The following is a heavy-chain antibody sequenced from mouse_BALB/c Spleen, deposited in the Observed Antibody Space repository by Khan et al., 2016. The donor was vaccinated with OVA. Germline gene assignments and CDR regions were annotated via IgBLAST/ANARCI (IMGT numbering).Heavy chain of an antibody. CDR3: ARRTTEYAMDY. V-gene: IGHV1-4*01. CDR1: GYTFTRHT. Sequence: QVQLQQPGAELARPGASVKMSCKASGYTFTRHTMHWVKQRPGQGLEWIGYINPRSGYTNYNQKFNDKATLTADKSSSTAYMQLSSLTSEDSAVYYCARRTTEYAMDYWGQGTSVTGSS. D-gene: IGHD2-14*01. CDR2: INPRSGYT. J-gene: IGHJ4*01.